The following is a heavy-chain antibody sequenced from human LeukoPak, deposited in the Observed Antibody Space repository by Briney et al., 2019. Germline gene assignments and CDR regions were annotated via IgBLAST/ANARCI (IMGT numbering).Heavy chain of an antibody. J-gene: IGHJ6*02. Sequence: PSETLSLTCTVSGGSISSYYWSWIRQPPGKGLEWIGYIYHSGSTNHNPSLKSRVTISVDTSKNQFSLELSSVTAADTAVYYCARSVSSSPGYYYYYYGMDVWGQGTTVTVSS. D-gene: IGHD6-6*01. V-gene: IGHV4-59*01. CDR1: GGSISSYY. CDR2: IYHSGST. CDR3: ARSVSSSPGYYYYYYGMDV.